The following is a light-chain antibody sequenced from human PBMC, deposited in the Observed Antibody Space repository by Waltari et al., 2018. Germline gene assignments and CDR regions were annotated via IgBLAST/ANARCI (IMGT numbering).Light chain of an antibody. CDR1: RSVSNNY. J-gene: IGKJ1*01. Sequence: DIVLTQSPGTLSLSPGERATLSCRASRSVSNNYLAWYQQKSGQAPRLLIYLASTRATGIPDRFSGSGSWTDFTLTISRLEPEDFAVYYCQQYGTSPPGTFGQGTKVEIK. V-gene: IGKV3-20*01. CDR2: LAS. CDR3: QQYGTSPPGT.